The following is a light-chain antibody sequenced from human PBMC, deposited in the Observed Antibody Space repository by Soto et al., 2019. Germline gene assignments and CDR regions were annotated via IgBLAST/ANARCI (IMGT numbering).Light chain of an antibody. Sequence: QSVLTQPPSVSGAPWQKVIISCTGSSSNIGAGYDVHWYQQLPGTAPKLLIYSNNNRPSGVPDRLSGSKSGTSASLAITGLQVEDEADYYCQSYDSSLSAAVFGGGTKLTVL. CDR1: SSNIGAGYD. J-gene: IGLJ2*01. V-gene: IGLV1-40*01. CDR3: QSYDSSLSAAV. CDR2: SNN.